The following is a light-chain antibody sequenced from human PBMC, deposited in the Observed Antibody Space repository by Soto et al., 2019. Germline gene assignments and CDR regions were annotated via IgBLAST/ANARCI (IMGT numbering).Light chain of an antibody. CDR3: SSYRSRSLYV. CDR2: EGS. J-gene: IGLJ1*01. CDR1: SSDVGGYNY. Sequence: QSVLTQPASVSGSPGQSITISCTGTSSDVGGYNYVSWYQQHPGKAPKLMIYEGSKRPSGVSNRFSGSKSGNTASLTISGLQAEDEADYYCSSYRSRSLYVFGTGTKV. V-gene: IGLV2-14*01.